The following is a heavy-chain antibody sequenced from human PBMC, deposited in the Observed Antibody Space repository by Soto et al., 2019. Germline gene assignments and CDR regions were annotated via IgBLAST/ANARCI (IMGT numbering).Heavy chain of an antibody. CDR1: GFTFSNAW. D-gene: IGHD3-3*01. CDR2: IKSKTDGGTT. CDR3: TTHAPLYCDRNY. Sequence: EVQLVESGGGLVKPGGSLRLYCAASGFTFSNAWMNWVRQAPGKGLEWVGRIKSKTDGGTTDYAAHVKGRFTISRDDSKNTLYLQMNSLKTEDTAVYYCTTHAPLYCDRNYWGQGTLVTVSS. V-gene: IGHV3-15*07. J-gene: IGHJ4*02.